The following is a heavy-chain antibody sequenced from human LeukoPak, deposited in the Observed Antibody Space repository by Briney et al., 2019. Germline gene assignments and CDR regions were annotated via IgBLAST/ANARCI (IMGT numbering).Heavy chain of an antibody. CDR2: ISGGGGST. J-gene: IGHJ3*02. CDR3: AKEGYCSSTSCSYDAFDI. D-gene: IGHD2-2*01. CDR1: GFTFSSYS. V-gene: IGHV3-23*01. Sequence: PGGSLRLSCAASGFTFSSYSMSWARQAPGKGLKWVSAISGGGGSTNYADSVKGRFTISRDNSKNTLYLQMNSLRAEDTAVYYCAKEGYCSSTSCSYDAFDIWGQGTMVTVSS.